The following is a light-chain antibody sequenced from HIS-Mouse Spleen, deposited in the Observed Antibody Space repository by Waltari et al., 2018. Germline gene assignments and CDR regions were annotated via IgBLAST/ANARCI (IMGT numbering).Light chain of an antibody. CDR1: SPNIGSNY. Sequence: QSVLTQPPSASGTPGQRVTISCSGSSPNIGSNYVYWYQKRPGTAPKLLIYRNNQRPSWVPDRFSGSKSGTSASLAISGLRSEDEADYYCAAWDDSLSGPVFGGGTKLTVL. CDR2: RNN. CDR3: AAWDDSLSGPV. J-gene: IGLJ3*02. V-gene: IGLV1-47*01.